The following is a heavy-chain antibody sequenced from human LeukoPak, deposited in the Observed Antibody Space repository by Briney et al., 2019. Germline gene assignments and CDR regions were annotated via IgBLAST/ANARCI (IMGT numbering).Heavy chain of an antibody. J-gene: IGHJ4*02. V-gene: IGHV3-30-3*01. CDR3: ARDGYYGSGSYGDY. D-gene: IGHD3-10*01. Sequence: GGSLRLSCAASGFTFSSYAMHWVRQAPGKGLEWVAVISYDGSNKYYADSVKGRFTISRDNSKNTLYLQMNSLRAEDTAVYYCARDGYYGSGSYGDYWGQGTLVTVST. CDR2: ISYDGSNK. CDR1: GFTFSSYA.